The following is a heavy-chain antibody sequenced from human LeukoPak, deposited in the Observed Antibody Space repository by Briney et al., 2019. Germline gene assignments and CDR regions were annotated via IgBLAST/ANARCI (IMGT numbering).Heavy chain of an antibody. CDR1: GVSISSYY. J-gene: IGHJ1*01. D-gene: IGHD2-2*01. V-gene: IGHV4-34*01. Sequence: SETLSLTCTGSGVSISSYYWSWIRQPPGKGLEWIGEINHSGSTNYNPSLKSRVTISVDTSKNQFSLKLSSVTAADTAVYYCARPPRRRYCSSTSCHSYFQNWGQGTLVTVSS. CDR3: ARPPRRRYCSSTSCHSYFQN. CDR2: INHSGST.